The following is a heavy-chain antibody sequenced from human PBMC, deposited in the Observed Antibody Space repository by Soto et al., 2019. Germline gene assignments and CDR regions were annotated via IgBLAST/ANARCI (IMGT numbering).Heavy chain of an antibody. J-gene: IGHJ4*02. CDR3: ARGPLHIVVVTAISNFDY. Sequence: SLRLSCAASGFTFSSYGMHWVRQAPGKGLEWVAVIWYDGSNKYYADSVKGRFTISRDNSKNTLYLQMNSLRAEDTAVYYCARGPLHIVVVTAISNFDYWGQGTLVTVSS. D-gene: IGHD2-21*02. CDR1: GFTFSSYG. V-gene: IGHV3-33*01. CDR2: IWYDGSNK.